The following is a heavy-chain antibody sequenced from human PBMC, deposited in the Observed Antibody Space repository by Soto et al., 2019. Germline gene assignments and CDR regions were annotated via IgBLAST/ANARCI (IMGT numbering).Heavy chain of an antibody. V-gene: IGHV4-59*01. J-gene: IGHJ4*02. CDR2: IYYSGSP. Sequence: QVQLQESGPGLVKPSETLSLTCIVSGDSISPYYWTWIRQPPGKGLEWIGHIYYSGSPNYNPSLMSTVXXAVDTSKSQFSLKLSCVTAAEPAVYYCARDVSPTYRGQGMLVTVSS. CDR3: ARDVSPTY. CDR1: GDSISPYY.